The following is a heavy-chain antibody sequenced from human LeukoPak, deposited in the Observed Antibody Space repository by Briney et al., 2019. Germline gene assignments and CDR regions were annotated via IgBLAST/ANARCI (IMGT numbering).Heavy chain of an antibody. D-gene: IGHD3-10*01. CDR1: GGSISTYY. CDR2: IVHSGST. V-gene: IGHV4-34*12. J-gene: IGHJ4*02. CDR3: ARTRYYYGSRSYGAPYYFDY. Sequence: SETLSLTCTVSGGSISTYYWSWIRQPPGKGLEWIGEIVHSGSTNYNPSLKSRVTISVDTSKNQFSLKLSSVTAADTAVYYCARTRYYYGSRSYGAPYYFDYWGQGTLVTVSS.